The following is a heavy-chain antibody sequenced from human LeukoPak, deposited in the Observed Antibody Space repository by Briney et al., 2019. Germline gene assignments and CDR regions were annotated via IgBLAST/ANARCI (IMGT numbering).Heavy chain of an antibody. CDR2: ISPDGTNI. D-gene: IGHD3-16*01. CDR1: GFIFSGYA. V-gene: IGHV3-64*02. Sequence: PGGSLRLSCVASGFIFSGYAMQWVRQAPGKRLEYVSGISPDGTNIFYADSVKGRFTMSRDNSNNMVYLQMGSLRAEDTAVYYCAKDDDWGRYKHWGQGTLVTVSS. CDR3: AKDDDWGRYKH. J-gene: IGHJ1*01.